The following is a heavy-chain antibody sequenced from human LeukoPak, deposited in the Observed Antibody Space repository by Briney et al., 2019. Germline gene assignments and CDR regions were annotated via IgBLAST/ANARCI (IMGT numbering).Heavy chain of an antibody. CDR3: ARENYGDSYYYYYYYYMDV. V-gene: IGHV1-46*01. D-gene: IGHD4-17*01. Sequence: GASVKVSCKASGGTFTSYYMHWVRQAPGQGLEWMGIINPSGGSTSYAQKFQGRVTMTRDMSTSTVYMELSSLRSEDTAVYYCARENYGDSYYYYYYYYMDVWGNGTTVTVSS. CDR1: GGTFTSYY. CDR2: INPSGGST. J-gene: IGHJ6*03.